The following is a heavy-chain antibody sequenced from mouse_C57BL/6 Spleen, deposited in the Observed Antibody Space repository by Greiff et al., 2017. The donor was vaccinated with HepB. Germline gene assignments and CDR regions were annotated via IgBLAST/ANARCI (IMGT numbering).Heavy chain of an antibody. D-gene: IGHD1-1*01. CDR3: ARRTTVVAPFDY. Sequence: EVMLVESGGGLVKPGGSLKLSCAASGFTFSSYTMSWVRQTPEKRLEWVATISGGGGNTYYPDSVKGRFTISRDNAKNTLYLQMSRLRSEDTALYYCARRTTVVAPFDYWGQGTTLTVSS. CDR2: ISGGGGNT. CDR1: GFTFSSYT. J-gene: IGHJ2*01. V-gene: IGHV5-9*01.